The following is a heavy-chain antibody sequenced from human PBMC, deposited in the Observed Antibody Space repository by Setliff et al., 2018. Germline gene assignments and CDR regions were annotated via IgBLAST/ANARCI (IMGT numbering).Heavy chain of an antibody. Sequence: SETLSLTCPRRVSGTFSDYFWTWIRQSPGKGLEWIGEINHSGSSNYNPSLRSRVTISIDTSNNQFSLKATSVTAADTGIYYCARGRNVAARLLDSWGQGARVTVSS. CDR2: INHSGSS. V-gene: IGHV4-34*08. CDR1: SGTFSDYF. CDR3: ARGRNVAARLLDS. D-gene: IGHD6-6*01. J-gene: IGHJ4*02.